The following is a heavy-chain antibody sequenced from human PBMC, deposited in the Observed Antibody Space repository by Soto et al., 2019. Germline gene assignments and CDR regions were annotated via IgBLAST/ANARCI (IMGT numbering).Heavy chain of an antibody. CDR2: INAGNGNT. CDR1: GYTFTTYA. J-gene: IGHJ4*02. V-gene: IGHV1-3*01. D-gene: IGHD3-22*01. CDR3: ARFPSRGHYYDSSGYNFDY. Sequence: GASVKVSCKASGYTFTTYAIHWVRQAPGQRLEWMGWINAGNGNTKYSQKFQGRVTITRDTSASTAYMELSSLRSEDTAVYYCARFPSRGHYYDSSGYNFDYWGQGTLVTVSS.